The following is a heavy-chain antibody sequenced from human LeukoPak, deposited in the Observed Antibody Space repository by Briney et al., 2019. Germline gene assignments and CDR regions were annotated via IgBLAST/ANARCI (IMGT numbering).Heavy chain of an antibody. J-gene: IGHJ4*02. V-gene: IGHV4-38-2*01. D-gene: IGHD4-23*01. CDR2: IYHSGST. Sequence: SETLSLTCAVSGYSISSGYYWGWLRQPPGKGLGWIGSIYHSGSTYYNPSLQSRVTISVDTSKNKFSLKLSTVTAADTAVYYCARQGTTVVTPSDHWGQGTLVTVSS. CDR1: GYSISSGYY. CDR3: ARQGTTVVTPSDH.